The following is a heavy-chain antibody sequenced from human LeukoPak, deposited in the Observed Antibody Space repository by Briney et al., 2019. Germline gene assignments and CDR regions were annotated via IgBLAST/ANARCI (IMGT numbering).Heavy chain of an antibody. J-gene: IGHJ2*01. CDR3: ARDEIVGIQLWPYWYFDL. Sequence: KASETLSLTCTVSGGSISSYYWSWIRQPAGKGLEWIGRIYTSGSTNYNPSLKSRVTMSVDTSKNQFSLKLSSVTAADTAVYYCARDEIVGIQLWPYWYFDLWGRGTLVTVSS. D-gene: IGHD5-18*01. CDR1: GGSISSYY. V-gene: IGHV4-4*07. CDR2: IYTSGST.